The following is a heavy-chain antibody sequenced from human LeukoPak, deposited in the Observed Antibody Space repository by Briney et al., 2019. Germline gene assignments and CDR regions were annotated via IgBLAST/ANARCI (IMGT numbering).Heavy chain of an antibody. V-gene: IGHV3-23*01. CDR2: ISGSGGST. Sequence: GGSLRLSCAASGFTFTTYAMSWVRQAPGKGLEWVSAISGSGGSTYYADSVKGRSTISRDNSKNTLYLQMNSLRAEDTAVYYCAKAYYYYGMDVWGQGTTVTVSS. J-gene: IGHJ6*02. CDR1: GFTFTTYA. CDR3: AKAYYYYGMDV.